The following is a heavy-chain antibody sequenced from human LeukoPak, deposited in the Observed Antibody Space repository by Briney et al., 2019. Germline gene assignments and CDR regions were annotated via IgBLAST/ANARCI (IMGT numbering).Heavy chain of an antibody. CDR3: VKLTGNCKV. J-gene: IGHJ4*02. Sequence: GGSLRLSCSASGFTFSSCAMHWVRQAPGKGLQYVSAISSNGARTYYADSVKGRFTISRDNSKNTLYLQMSSLRTEDTAVYYCVKLTGNCKVWGQGTLVTVSS. D-gene: IGHD4-23*01. CDR2: ISSNGART. V-gene: IGHV3-64D*09. CDR1: GFTFSSCA.